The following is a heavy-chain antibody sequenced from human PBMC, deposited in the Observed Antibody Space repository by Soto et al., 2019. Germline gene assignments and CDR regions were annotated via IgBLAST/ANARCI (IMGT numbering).Heavy chain of an antibody. CDR3: TSSEYYDFWSGYPVDYYYGMDV. Sequence: GGSLRLSCTASGFTFGYYAMSWFRQSPGKGLEWVGFIRSKAYGGTTEYAASVKGRFTISRDDSKSIAYLQMNSLKTEDTAVYYCTSSEYYDFWSGYPVDYYYGMDVWGQGTTVTVSS. J-gene: IGHJ6*01. CDR2: IRSKAYGGTT. CDR1: GFTFGYYA. V-gene: IGHV3-49*03. D-gene: IGHD3-3*01.